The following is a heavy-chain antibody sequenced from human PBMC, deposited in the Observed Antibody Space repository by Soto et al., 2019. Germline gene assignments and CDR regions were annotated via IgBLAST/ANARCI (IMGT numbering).Heavy chain of an antibody. CDR3: ARAITWGLDV. Sequence: EVQLVESGGGLVQPGGSLRLSCAASGFTFSLYSMSWVRQAPGKGLEWVSYISRSSTGIHYADSVKGRFTISRDDATNSMHLQMNRLRDGDTAVYYCARAITWGLDVWAQGPTVSISS. D-gene: IGHD3-10*01. V-gene: IGHV3-48*02. CDR1: GFTFSLYS. J-gene: IGHJ6*02. CDR2: ISRSSTGI.